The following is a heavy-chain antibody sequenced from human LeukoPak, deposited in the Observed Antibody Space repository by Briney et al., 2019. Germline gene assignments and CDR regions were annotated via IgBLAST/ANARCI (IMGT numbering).Heavy chain of an antibody. D-gene: IGHD1-1*01. CDR3: ARVKLRYNWNDGDWFDP. V-gene: IGHV4-59*08. CDR1: GGSISSYD. CDR2: VYYSGST. Sequence: PSETLSLTCTDSGGSISSYDWSWIRQPPGKGLEWIGYVYYSGSTNYNPSLKSRVTISVDTSKNQFSLKLSSVTAADTAVYYCARVKLRYNWNDGDWFDPWGQGTLVTVSS. J-gene: IGHJ5*02.